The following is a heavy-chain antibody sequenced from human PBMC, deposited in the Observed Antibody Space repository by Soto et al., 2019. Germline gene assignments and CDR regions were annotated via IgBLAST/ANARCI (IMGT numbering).Heavy chain of an antibody. Sequence: SLRLSCAASGCKFEDYAMHWVRQGPGKGLEWVSGISWNSGRIGYADSVKGRFIISRANAKNSLFLQMNSLRADDTALYYCAKAPHYYGSGSFYQPPDSSGHGTLVTVSS. CDR3: AKAPHYYGSGSFYQPPDS. CDR1: GCKFEDYA. J-gene: IGHJ5*01. CDR2: ISWNSGRI. D-gene: IGHD3-22*01. V-gene: IGHV3-9*01.